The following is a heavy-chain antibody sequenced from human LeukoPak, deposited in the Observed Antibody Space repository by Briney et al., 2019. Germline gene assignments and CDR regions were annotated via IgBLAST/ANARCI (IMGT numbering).Heavy chain of an antibody. CDR2: INHSGST. D-gene: IGHD2-2*01. Sequence: SEPLSLTCAVYGGSFSGYYWSWIRQPPGKGLEWIGEINHSGSTNYNPSLKSRVTISVDTSKNQFSLKLSSVTAADTAVYYCARGPWYCSSTSCSSSGFDYWGQGTLVTVSS. J-gene: IGHJ4*02. CDR1: GGSFSGYY. CDR3: ARGPWYCSSTSCSSSGFDY. V-gene: IGHV4-34*01.